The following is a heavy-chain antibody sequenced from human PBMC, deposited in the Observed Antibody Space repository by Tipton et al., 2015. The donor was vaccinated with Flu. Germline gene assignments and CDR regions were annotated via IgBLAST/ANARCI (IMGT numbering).Heavy chain of an antibody. J-gene: IGHJ3*02. CDR1: GYSFTSYW. Sequence: QLVQSGAEVKKPGESLKISCKGSGYSFTSYWIGWVRQMPGKGLEWMGIIYPGDSDTRYSPSFQGQVTISADKSISTAYLQWSSLKASDTAMYYCARQRVYSSSSHAFDIWGQGTMVTVSS. D-gene: IGHD6-6*01. V-gene: IGHV5-51*01. CDR3: ARQRVYSSSSHAFDI. CDR2: IYPGDSDT.